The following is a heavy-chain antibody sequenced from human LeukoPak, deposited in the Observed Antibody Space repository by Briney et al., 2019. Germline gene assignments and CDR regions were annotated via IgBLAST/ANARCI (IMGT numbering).Heavy chain of an antibody. J-gene: IGHJ4*02. CDR3: ARSPLGVVTAPQPYYFDY. D-gene: IGHD2-21*02. CDR1: GGTFSSYT. Sequence: SVKVSCKASGGTFSSYTISWVRRAPGQGLEWMGRIIPNLGIANYAQKFQGRVTITADKSTSTAYMELSSLRSEDTAVYYCARSPLGVVTAPQPYYFDYWGQGTLVTVSS. CDR2: IIPNLGIA. V-gene: IGHV1-69*02.